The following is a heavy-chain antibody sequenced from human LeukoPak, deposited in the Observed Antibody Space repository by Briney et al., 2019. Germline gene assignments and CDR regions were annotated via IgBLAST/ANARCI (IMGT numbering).Heavy chain of an antibody. CDR1: GGSVSSYY. J-gene: IGHJ6*02. Sequence: SETLSLTCTVSGGSVSSYYWSWIRQPPGKGLEWIGYISNSGSTGYVPSFRSRGTISVDKSKNQFSLLLSSVTDADTGVYYCGTADRDPRVRYGMDVWGQGTTVTVYS. V-gene: IGHV4-59*08. D-gene: IGHD3-22*01. CDR3: GTADRDPRVRYGMDV. CDR2: ISNSGST.